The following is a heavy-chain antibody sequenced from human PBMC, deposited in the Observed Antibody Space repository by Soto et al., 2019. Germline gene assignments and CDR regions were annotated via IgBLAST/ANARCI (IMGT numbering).Heavy chain of an antibody. CDR1: GFTFSSYA. CDR3: AKGGGGYKRIADY. D-gene: IGHD2-15*01. V-gene: IGHV3-23*01. Sequence: PGGSLRLSCAASGFTFSSYAMSWVRQAPGKGLEWVSAISGSGGSTYYADSVKGWFTISRDNSKNTLYLQMNSLRAEDTAVYYCAKGGGGYKRIADYWGQGTLVTVSS. J-gene: IGHJ4*02. CDR2: ISGSGGST.